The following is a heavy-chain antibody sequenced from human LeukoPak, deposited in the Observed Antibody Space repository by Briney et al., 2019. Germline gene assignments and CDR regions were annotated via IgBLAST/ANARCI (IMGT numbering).Heavy chain of an antibody. CDR1: GFTFSSYG. CDR3: AKHRGAYYYDSSGYFFDY. CDR2: IRYDGSNK. V-gene: IGHV3-30*02. Sequence: GGSLRLSCAASGFTFSSYGMHWVRQAPGKGLEWVAFIRYDGSNKYYADSVKGRFTISRDNSKNTLYLQMNSLRAEDTAIYYCAKHRGAYYYDSSGYFFDYWGQGTLVTVSS. J-gene: IGHJ4*02. D-gene: IGHD3-22*01.